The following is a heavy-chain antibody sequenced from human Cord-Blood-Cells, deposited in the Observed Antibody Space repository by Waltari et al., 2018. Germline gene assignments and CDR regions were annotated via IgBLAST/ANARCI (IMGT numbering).Heavy chain of an antibody. CDR3: AREGLGDRQFDY. Sequence: QVQLVQSGAEVKKPGSSVKVSCKASGRTFSSYALRWVRQAPGQGLGWMGGIIPIFGTANYAQKFQCRVTITADKSTSTAYMELSSLRSEDTAVYYCAREGLGDRQFDYWGQGTLVTVSS. CDR2: IIPIFGTA. D-gene: IGHD3-16*01. CDR1: GRTFSSYA. J-gene: IGHJ4*02. V-gene: IGHV1-69*06.